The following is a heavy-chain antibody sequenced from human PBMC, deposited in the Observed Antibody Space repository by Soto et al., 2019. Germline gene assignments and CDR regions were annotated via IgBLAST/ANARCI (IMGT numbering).Heavy chain of an antibody. CDR1: GGSVTNSSYY. Sequence: SETLSLTCTVSGGSVTNSSYYWGWIRQSPGKGLEWIGSVYYRGRSYSKSSVKSRVTISVDTSKNQFSLNLNSVTASDTAVYFCVRQRNTVITQAYFDYWGQGAIVTVYS. J-gene: IGHJ4*02. CDR3: VRQRNTVITQAYFDY. CDR2: VYYRGRS. V-gene: IGHV4-39*01. D-gene: IGHD1-20*01.